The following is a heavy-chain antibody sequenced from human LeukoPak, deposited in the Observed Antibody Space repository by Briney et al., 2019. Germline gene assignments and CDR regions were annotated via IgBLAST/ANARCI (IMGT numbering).Heavy chain of an antibody. Sequence: GGSLRLSCAASGFTFSSYAMSWVRQAPGKGLEWVSTISGSGTGIYYADSVKGRFTISRDNSKYTLYLQMNSLRADDTAVYYCAKGGYSSGWRNYFDYWGQGTLVTVSS. V-gene: IGHV3-23*01. CDR1: GFTFSSYA. CDR2: ISGSGTGI. D-gene: IGHD6-19*01. CDR3: AKGGYSSGWRNYFDY. J-gene: IGHJ4*02.